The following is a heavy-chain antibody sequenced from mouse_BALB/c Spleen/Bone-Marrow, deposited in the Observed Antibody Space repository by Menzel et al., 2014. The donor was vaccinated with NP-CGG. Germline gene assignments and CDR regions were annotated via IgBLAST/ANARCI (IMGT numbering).Heavy chain of an antibody. Sequence: VKLVEFGAELARPGASVKLSCKASGYTFTDYYVSWVKQRTGQGLEWIGEIYPGSGNTYYNEKFKGKATLTADRSSSTAYMQLSSLTSEDSAVYFCARAASLDYWGQGTSVTVSS. CDR2: IYPGSGNT. CDR1: GYTFTDYY. J-gene: IGHJ4*01. V-gene: IGHV1-77*01. CDR3: ARAASLDY.